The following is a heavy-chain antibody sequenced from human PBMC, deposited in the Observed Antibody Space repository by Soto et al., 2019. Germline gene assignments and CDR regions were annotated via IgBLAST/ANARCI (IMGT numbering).Heavy chain of an antibody. CDR2: IYYSGSP. J-gene: IGHJ6*02. CDR3: ARASPVVTDV. V-gene: IGHV4-30-4*01. D-gene: IGHD5-18*01. Sequence: QVQLQESGPGLVKPSQTLSLTCTVSGGSISSGDYYWSWIRQPPGKGLEWIGYIYYSGSPYYTPSLKRRVTPSVDTSKNQFSLQVSSVTAAATAVYYCARASPVVTDVWGQGTTVTVSS. CDR1: GGSISSGDYY.